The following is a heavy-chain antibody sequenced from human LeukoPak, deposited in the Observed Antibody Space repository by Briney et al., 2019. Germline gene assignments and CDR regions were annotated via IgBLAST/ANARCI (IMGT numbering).Heavy chain of an antibody. CDR1: GGTFSSYA. Sequence: SVKVSCKASGGTFSSYAISWVRQAPGQGLEWMGRIIPILGIANYAQKFRGRVTITADKSTSTAYMELSSLRSEDTAVYYCARAPILSSSSYYFDYWGQGTLVTVSS. V-gene: IGHV1-69*04. D-gene: IGHD6-6*01. CDR3: ARAPILSSSSYYFDY. J-gene: IGHJ4*02. CDR2: IIPILGIA.